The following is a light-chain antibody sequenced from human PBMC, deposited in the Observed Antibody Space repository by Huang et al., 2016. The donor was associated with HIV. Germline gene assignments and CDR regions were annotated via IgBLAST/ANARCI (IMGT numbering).Light chain of an antibody. J-gene: IGKJ3*01. Sequence: DIQMTQSPSSLSASVGDRVTITCRSSQNVGVYLNWYQQRSGKPPQLLIYAASTLQSAVPSRFSGDGSGTDFTLTITNLQPEDFATYYCQQTYSVPVTFGPGTKVDIK. CDR1: QNVGVY. CDR3: QQTYSVPVT. CDR2: AAS. V-gene: IGKV1-39*01.